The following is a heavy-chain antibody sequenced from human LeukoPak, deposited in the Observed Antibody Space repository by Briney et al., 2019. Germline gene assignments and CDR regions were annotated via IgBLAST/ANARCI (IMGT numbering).Heavy chain of an antibody. CDR3: ARDRGPRPFADY. CDR2: IYTSGST. J-gene: IGHJ4*02. Sequence: SETLSLTCTVSGGSISSYYWSWIRQPAGKGREWIGRIYTSGSTNYNPSLKSRVTMSVDTSKNQFSLKLSSVTAADMAVYYCARDRGPRPFADYWGQGTLVTVSS. CDR1: GGSISSYY. D-gene: IGHD2/OR15-2a*01. V-gene: IGHV4-4*07.